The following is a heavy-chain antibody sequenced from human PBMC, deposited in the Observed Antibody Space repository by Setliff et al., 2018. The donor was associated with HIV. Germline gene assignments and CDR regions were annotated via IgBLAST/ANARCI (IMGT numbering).Heavy chain of an antibody. CDR1: GFTFTTYG. V-gene: IGHV3-33*01. CDR2: IWYDGSNK. J-gene: IGHJ4*02. D-gene: IGHD1-26*01. Sequence: GGSLRLSCAASGFTFTTYGMHWVRQAPGKGLEWVAIIWYDGSNKHYADSVKGRFTISRDDSKNTVYLQMNNLRAEDTAVYYCAGPYFFTYWGQGTLVTVSS. CDR3: AGPYFFTY.